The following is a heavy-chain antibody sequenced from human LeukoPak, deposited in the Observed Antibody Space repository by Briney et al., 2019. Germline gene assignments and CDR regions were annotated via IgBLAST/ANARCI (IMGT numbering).Heavy chain of an antibody. V-gene: IGHV1-18*01. CDR2: ISASNGNT. J-gene: IGHJ4*02. Sequence: ASVKVSCKASGYTFTSYGISWVRQAPGQRLEWMGWISASNGNTNFAQKFTGRITMTTDTSTGTAYMELRSLTSDDTAVYYCARFPLVRGVIGGGDYWGQGTLVTVSS. D-gene: IGHD3-10*01. CDR1: GYTFTSYG. CDR3: ARFPLVRGVIGGGDY.